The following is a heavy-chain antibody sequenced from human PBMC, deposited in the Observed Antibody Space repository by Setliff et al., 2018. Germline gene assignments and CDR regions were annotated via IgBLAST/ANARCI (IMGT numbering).Heavy chain of an antibody. Sequence: LTCAVSGVSISDGHFWGWIRQPPGKGLEWIGSIDRTGNRYYNSPLRSRVTLSIDMSRNEFSLELRSMTAADTAMYYCARRDEYLQFREFFDFWGQGILVTVSS. V-gene: IGHV4-38-2*01. CDR1: GVSISDGHF. D-gene: IGHD3-10*01. CDR3: ARRDEYLQFREFFDF. CDR2: IDRTGNR. J-gene: IGHJ4*02.